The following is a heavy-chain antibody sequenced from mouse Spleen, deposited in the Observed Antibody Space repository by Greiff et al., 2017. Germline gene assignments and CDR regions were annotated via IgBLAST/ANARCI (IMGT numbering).Heavy chain of an antibody. V-gene: IGHV1-74*01. D-gene: IGHD1-1*01. J-gene: IGHJ2*01. Sequence: VQLQQPGAELVKPGASVKVSCKASGYTFTSYWIPWVKQRPGQGLEWIGDIHPSDGATNYNQKFKGKATLTVDKSSSTAYMQLSSLTSEDSAVYCCVISTTVGCDYWGPGTTLPVPP. CDR2: IHPSDGAT. CDR1: GYTFTSYW. CDR3: VISTTVGCDY.